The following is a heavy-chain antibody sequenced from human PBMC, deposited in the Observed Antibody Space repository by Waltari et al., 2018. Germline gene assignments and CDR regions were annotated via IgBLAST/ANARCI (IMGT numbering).Heavy chain of an antibody. Sequence: EVQLVESGGGLIQPGGSLRLSCAASGFTVSSNYMSWVRQAPGKGLEWVSVIYSGGSTYYADSVKCRFTISRDNSKNTLYLQMNSLRAEDTAVYYCARSGECSGGSCYDYYYYGMDVWGQGTTVTVSS. D-gene: IGHD2-15*01. CDR2: IYSGGST. CDR1: GFTVSSNY. CDR3: ARSGECSGGSCYDYYYYGMDV. V-gene: IGHV3-53*01. J-gene: IGHJ6*02.